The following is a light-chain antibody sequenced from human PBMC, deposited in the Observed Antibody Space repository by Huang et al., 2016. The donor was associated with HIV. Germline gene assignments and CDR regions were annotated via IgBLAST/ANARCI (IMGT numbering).Light chain of an antibody. CDR2: GAS. Sequence: QNINRNLAWYQQKPGQPPRLLIYGASTRAADFPARFRASGSGTDVSLGISSVQSEDVAVYYCQQYNGWPRTFGQGTKVEIK. CDR3: QQYNGWPRT. V-gene: IGKV3-15*01. J-gene: IGKJ1*01. CDR1: QNINRN.